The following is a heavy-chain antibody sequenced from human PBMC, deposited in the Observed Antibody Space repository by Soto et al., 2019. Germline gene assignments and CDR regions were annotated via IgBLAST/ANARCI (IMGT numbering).Heavy chain of an antibody. CDR1: GGSFSGYY. Sequence: SETLSLTCAVYGGSFSGYYWSWIRQPPGKGLEWIGEINHSGSTNYNPSLKSRVTISVDTSKNQFSLKLSSVTAADTAVYYCARGRTLDIVLMVYAIPGGFDPWGKGTLVPVSS. V-gene: IGHV4-34*01. CDR3: ARGRTLDIVLMVYAIPGGFDP. J-gene: IGHJ5*02. D-gene: IGHD2-8*01. CDR2: INHSGST.